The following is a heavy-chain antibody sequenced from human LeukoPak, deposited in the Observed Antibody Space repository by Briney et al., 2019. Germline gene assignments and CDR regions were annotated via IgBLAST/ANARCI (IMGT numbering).Heavy chain of an antibody. Sequence: SQTLSLTCTVSGGSISSGDYYWSWIRQPPGKGLEWIGYIYYSGSTYYNPSLKSRVTISVDTSKNQFSLKLSSVTAADTAVYYCARGLTGTSLFDYWGQGTLVTVSS. CDR3: ARGLTGTSLFDY. D-gene: IGHD1-7*01. CDR2: IYYSGST. V-gene: IGHV4-30-4*08. J-gene: IGHJ4*02. CDR1: GGSISSGDYY.